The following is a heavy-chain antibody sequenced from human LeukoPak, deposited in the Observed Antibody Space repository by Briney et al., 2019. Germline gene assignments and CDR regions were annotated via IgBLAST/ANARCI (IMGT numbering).Heavy chain of an antibody. CDR3: ARHRISHLPNY. V-gene: IGHV4-39*01. CDR2: IYYSGST. J-gene: IGHJ4*02. CDR1: GGSISSSSYY. Sequence: SETLSLTCTVSGGSISSSSYYWGWIRQPPGKGLEWIGSIYYSGSTYYNPSLKSRVTISVDTSKNQFSLKLSSVTAADTAVYYCARHRISHLPNYWGQGTLVTVSS. D-gene: IGHD2-21*01.